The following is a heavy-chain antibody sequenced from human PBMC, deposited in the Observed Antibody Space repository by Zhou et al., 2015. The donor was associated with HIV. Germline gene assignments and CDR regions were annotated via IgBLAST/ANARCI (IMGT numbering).Heavy chain of an antibody. J-gene: IGHJ4*02. Sequence: EVQLVESGGGLVQPGGSLRLSCISSGFTVSSNYMIWVRQSPGGGLEWVSVIYSSGATYYPDSVKGRFTISRDNSKNTLYLQINSLRAEDTALYHCVRDMSSEDTAMVIWGQGTLVTVSS. CDR3: VRDMSSEDTAMVI. CDR1: GFTVSSNY. V-gene: IGHV3-66*01. CDR2: IYSSGAT. D-gene: IGHD5-18*01.